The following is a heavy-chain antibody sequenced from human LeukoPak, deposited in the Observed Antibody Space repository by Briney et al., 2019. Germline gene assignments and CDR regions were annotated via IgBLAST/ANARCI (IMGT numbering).Heavy chain of an antibody. CDR2: IYYTGTT. CDR3: AREDPQTTVPEGMDV. Sequence: SETLSLTCSISGGSISTYYWSWIRQLPGKGLEWIGYIYYTGTTNYNPSLRSRVTISVDTSRNQFSLRLSSVTAADTAVYYCAREDPQTTVPEGMDVWGHGTTVIVSS. V-gene: IGHV4-59*01. D-gene: IGHD4-17*01. J-gene: IGHJ6*02. CDR1: GGSISTYY.